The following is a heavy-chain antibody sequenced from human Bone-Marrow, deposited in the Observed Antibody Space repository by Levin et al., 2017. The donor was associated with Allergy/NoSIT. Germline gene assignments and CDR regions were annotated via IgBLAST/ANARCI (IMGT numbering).Heavy chain of an antibody. D-gene: IGHD4-17*01. CDR2: ISYSGTT. Sequence: SETLSLTCSVSGGSVRGENYYWSWIRQPPGKRLEWIGYISYSGTTTYSPSLESRVTISLGASENQFSLRLSSLTAADTAVYYCARDHGDSSDAFAIWGQGTMVTVSS. CDR1: GGSVRGENYY. V-gene: IGHV4-61*01. CDR3: ARDHGDSSDAFAI. J-gene: IGHJ3*02.